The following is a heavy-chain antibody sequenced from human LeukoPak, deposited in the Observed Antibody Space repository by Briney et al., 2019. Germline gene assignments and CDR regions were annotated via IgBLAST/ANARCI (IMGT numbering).Heavy chain of an antibody. CDR1: GYTFTSYY. J-gene: IGHJ4*02. CDR2: INPSGGST. CDR3: ALRRFDYDSSGYCSDY. V-gene: IGHV1-46*01. Sequence: ASVKVSCKASGYTFTSYYMHWVRQAPGQGLEWMGIINPSGGSTSYAQKFQGRVTMTRDTSTSTVYMELSSLRSEDTAVYDCALRRFDYDSSGYCSDYWGQGTLVTVSS. D-gene: IGHD3-22*01.